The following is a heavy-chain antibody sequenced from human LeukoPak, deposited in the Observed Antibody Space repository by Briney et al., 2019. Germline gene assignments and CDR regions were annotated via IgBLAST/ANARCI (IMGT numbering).Heavy chain of an antibody. CDR1: GGSTNSYY. CDR2: INHSGST. V-gene: IGHV4-34*01. J-gene: IGHJ5*02. Sequence: SETLSLTCTVSGGSTNSYYWSWIRQPPGKGLEWIGEINHSGSTNYNPSLKSRVTISVDTSKNQFSLKLSSVTAADTAVYYCARGRRRQYYYDSSGYFTPWGQGTLVTVSS. CDR3: ARGRRRQYYYDSSGYFTP. D-gene: IGHD3-22*01.